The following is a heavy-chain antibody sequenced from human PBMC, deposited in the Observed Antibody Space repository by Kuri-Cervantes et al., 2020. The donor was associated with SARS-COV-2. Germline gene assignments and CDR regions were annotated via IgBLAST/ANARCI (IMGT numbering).Heavy chain of an antibody. Sequence: SVKVSCKASGGTFSSYAISWVRQAPGQGLEWMGGIIPIFGTANYAQKFQGRVTITADKSTSTAYMELSSLRAEDTAVYYCAREGNYGYYYYGMDVWGQGTTVTVSS. J-gene: IGHJ6*02. CDR2: IIPIFGTA. CDR1: GGTFSSYA. D-gene: IGHD4-11*01. V-gene: IGHV1-69*06. CDR3: AREGNYGYYYYGMDV.